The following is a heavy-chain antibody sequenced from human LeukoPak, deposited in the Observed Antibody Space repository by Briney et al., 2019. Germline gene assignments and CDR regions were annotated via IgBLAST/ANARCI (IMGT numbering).Heavy chain of an antibody. CDR3: AKDLDSRALDY. V-gene: IGHV3-33*06. CDR1: GFTLRSNG. Sequence: GGSLRLSCAALGFTLRSNGMDGGGQAPGKGLEGVSVIWYYGINKYYAASVEGRFTISRDNSKNTLYLQMNSLRAEDTAVLYCAKDLDSRALDYWGRGTLVTVSS. J-gene: IGHJ4*02. D-gene: IGHD3-22*01. CDR2: IWYYGINK.